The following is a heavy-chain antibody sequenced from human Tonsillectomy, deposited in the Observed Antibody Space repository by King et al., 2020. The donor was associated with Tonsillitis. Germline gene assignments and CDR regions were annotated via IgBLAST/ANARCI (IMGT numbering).Heavy chain of an antibody. V-gene: IGHV1-18*04. CDR1: GYTFTSYG. CDR3: ARHKSPDYTVSGVPHPEDFDI. CDR2: ISAYNGNT. J-gene: IGHJ3*02. D-gene: IGHD3-3*01. Sequence: VQLVESGAEVKKPGASVKVSCKASGYTFTSYGISWVRQAPGQGLEWMGWISAYNGNTNYAQKLQGRVTMTTDTSTSTAYMELRSLRSDATAVYYWARHKSPDYTVSGVPHPEDFDIWGDGTMVTVSS.